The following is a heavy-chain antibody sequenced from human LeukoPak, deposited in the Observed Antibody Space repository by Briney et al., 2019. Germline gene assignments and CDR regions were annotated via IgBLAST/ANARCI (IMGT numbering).Heavy chain of an antibody. CDR1: GFTFSSYA. CDR3: ARDFSWGGYYYDSSGYSKFDY. Sequence: GGSLRLSCAASGFTFSSYAMHWVRQAPGKGLEWVAVISYDGSNKYYADSVKGRFTISRDNSKNTLYLQMNSLRAEDTAVYYCARDFSWGGYYYDSSGYSKFDYWGQGTLVTVSS. CDR2: ISYDGSNK. J-gene: IGHJ4*02. V-gene: IGHV3-30-3*01. D-gene: IGHD3-22*01.